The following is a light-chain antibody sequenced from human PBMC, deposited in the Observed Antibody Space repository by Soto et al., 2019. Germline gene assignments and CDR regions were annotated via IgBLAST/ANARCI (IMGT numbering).Light chain of an antibody. V-gene: IGKV3-20*01. J-gene: IGKJ1*01. CDR3: QQYGSSSWP. Sequence: EIVLTQSPGTLSLSPGERATLSWRASQSVSSSYLAWYQQKPGQAPRLLIYGASSRATGIPDRFSGSGSGTDFTLTISSLEPEDFAVYYCQQYGSSSWPFGQGTKVDIK. CDR1: QSVSSSY. CDR2: GAS.